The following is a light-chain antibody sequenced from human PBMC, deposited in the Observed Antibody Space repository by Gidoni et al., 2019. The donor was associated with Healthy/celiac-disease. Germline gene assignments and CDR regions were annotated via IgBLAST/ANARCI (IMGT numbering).Light chain of an antibody. Sequence: IVLTPFPGTLSLSPGERATLSCRASQSVSSSYLAWYQQKPGQAPRLLIYGASSRATGIPDRCSGSGSGTDFTLTISRLEPEDFAVYYCQQYGTSATFGQGTKVEIK. CDR3: QQYGTSAT. J-gene: IGKJ1*01. CDR2: GAS. V-gene: IGKV3-20*01. CDR1: QSVSSSY.